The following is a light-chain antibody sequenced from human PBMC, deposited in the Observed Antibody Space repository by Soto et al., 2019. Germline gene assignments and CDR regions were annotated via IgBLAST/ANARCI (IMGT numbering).Light chain of an antibody. CDR2: TAS. CDR1: QSINNW. CDR3: QQYNNYWT. Sequence: EIQMTQSPSTLSSSVGDRVTITCRASQSINNWLAWYQQKPGKAPKLLIYTASTLESGVTSRFSGSGSGTEFTLTISSLQPDDFATYYCQQYNNYWTFGQGTKVEIK. V-gene: IGKV1-5*03. J-gene: IGKJ1*01.